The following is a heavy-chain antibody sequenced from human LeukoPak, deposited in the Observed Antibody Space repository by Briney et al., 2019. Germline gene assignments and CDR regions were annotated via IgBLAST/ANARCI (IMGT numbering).Heavy chain of an antibody. D-gene: IGHD3-3*01. CDR1: GYTFTNYG. Sequence: ASVKVSCKTSGYTFTNYGISWVRQAPGQGLEWMGWISAYNGNTNYAQKLQGRVTMTTDTSTSTAYMELRSLRSDDTAVYYCARERAHLTIFGVEDYYYYMDVWGKGTTVTVSS. CDR2: ISAYNGNT. CDR3: ARERAHLTIFGVEDYYYYMDV. J-gene: IGHJ6*03. V-gene: IGHV1-18*01.